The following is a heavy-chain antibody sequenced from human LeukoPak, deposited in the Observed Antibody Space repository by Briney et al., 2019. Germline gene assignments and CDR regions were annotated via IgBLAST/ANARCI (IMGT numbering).Heavy chain of an antibody. Sequence: GGSLRLSCAASGITFSSYAMTWVRQAPGKGLEWVASIRNNGATTDYADSVKGRFTISRDNSKNTLYLQMNSLRVEDTAVYYCAKAYNDSGCLIDYWGQGTLVTVSS. CDR1: GITFSSYA. D-gene: IGHD6-19*01. CDR2: IRNNGATT. CDR3: AKAYNDSGCLIDY. J-gene: IGHJ4*02. V-gene: IGHV3-23*01.